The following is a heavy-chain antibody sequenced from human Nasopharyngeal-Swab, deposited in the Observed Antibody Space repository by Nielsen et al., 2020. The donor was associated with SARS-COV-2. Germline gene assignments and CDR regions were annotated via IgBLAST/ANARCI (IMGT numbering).Heavy chain of an antibody. J-gene: IGHJ4*02. Sequence: SETLSLTCTVSGGSVSRCSHYWTWLRQPPGLELEWIVYIFYTGNTNYNPSLESRVTMSIDTSKNQFSLKLSSVTAAATSVYYCARDRGDLRKYHFDSWGQGTQIAVSS. CDR3: ARDRGDLRKYHFDS. V-gene: IGHV4-61*01. CDR1: GGSVSRCSHY. CDR2: IFYTGNT. D-gene: IGHD2-2*01.